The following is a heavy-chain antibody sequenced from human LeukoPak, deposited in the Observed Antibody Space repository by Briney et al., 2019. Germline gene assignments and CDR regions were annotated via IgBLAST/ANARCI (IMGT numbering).Heavy chain of an antibody. J-gene: IGHJ4*02. Sequence: ASVKVSCKASGYTFTSYGISWVRQAPGQGLEWMGWISAYNGNTNYAQKLQGRVTMTTDTSTSTAYMELRSLRSDDTAVYYCARDSYYYGSGSYLLHFDYWGQGTLVTVSS. V-gene: IGHV1-18*01. D-gene: IGHD3-10*01. CDR1: GYTFTSYG. CDR2: ISAYNGNT. CDR3: ARDSYYYGSGSYLLHFDY.